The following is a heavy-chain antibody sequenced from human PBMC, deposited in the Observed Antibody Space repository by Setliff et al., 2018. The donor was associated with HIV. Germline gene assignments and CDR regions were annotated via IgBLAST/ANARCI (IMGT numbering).Heavy chain of an antibody. D-gene: IGHD3-10*01. V-gene: IGHV4-34*01. Sequence: SETLSLTCAVYGGSFSDYSWSWIRQPPGKGLEWIGEINYSGSTKYNPSLKGRVTISPNTSKSQFSLKLTSVTAADTAVYFCARIGSGNYSPFDIWGQGTMVTVSS. CDR1: GGSFSDYS. CDR2: INYSGST. J-gene: IGHJ3*02. CDR3: ARIGSGNYSPFDI.